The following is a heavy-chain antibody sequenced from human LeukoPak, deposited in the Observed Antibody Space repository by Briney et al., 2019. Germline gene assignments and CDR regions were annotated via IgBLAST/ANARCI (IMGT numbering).Heavy chain of an antibody. Sequence: PSETLSLTCTVSGGSISSSSYYWGWIRQPPGKGLEWIGSIYYSGSTYYNPSLKSRVTISVDKSKNQFSLKLSSVTAADTAVYYCASRLGLVVVIGNWFDPWGQGTLVTVSS. D-gene: IGHD3-22*01. CDR3: ASRLGLVVVIGNWFDP. CDR2: IYYSGST. CDR1: GGSISSSSYY. V-gene: IGHV4-39*07. J-gene: IGHJ5*02.